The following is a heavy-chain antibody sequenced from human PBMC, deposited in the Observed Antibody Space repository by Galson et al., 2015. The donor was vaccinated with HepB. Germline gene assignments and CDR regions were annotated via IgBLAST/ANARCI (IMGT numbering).Heavy chain of an antibody. CDR3: ARGYGYCSSTSCQGFQH. J-gene: IGHJ1*01. V-gene: IGHV3-7*03. D-gene: IGHD2-2*01. Sequence: SLRLSCAASGFTFSSYWMSWVRQAPGKGLEWVANIKQDGSEKYYVDSVKGRFTISRDNAKNSLYLQMNSLRAEDTAVYYCARGYGYCSSTSCQGFQHWGQGTLVTVSS. CDR2: IKQDGSEK. CDR1: GFTFSSYW.